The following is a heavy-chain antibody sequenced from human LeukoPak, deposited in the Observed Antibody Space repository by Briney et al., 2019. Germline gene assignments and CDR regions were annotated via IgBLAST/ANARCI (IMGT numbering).Heavy chain of an antibody. D-gene: IGHD2-2*02. CDR2: ITRGDTYI. J-gene: IGHJ5*02. CDR3: SRVGTYCSSSSCYSRWFDP. V-gene: IGHV3-21*03. Sequence: GGSLRLSCAASGFNFSTYTMSWVRQAPGQGLEWVSLITRGDTYIYDADTVKGRFTISRDNAKKSLFLQMNSLKTEDTAVYYCSRVGTYCSSSSCYSRWFDPWGQGTLVTVSS. CDR1: GFNFSTYT.